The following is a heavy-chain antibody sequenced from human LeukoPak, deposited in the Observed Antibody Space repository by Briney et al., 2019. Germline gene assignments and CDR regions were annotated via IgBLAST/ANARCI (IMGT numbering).Heavy chain of an antibody. CDR2: IGPNGAST. CDR3: VKDLTGTWSFDY. Sequence: GESLRLSCSTSGFTFSNHFMHWVRQAPGKGLEYVASIGPNGASTLYADSVKGRFTISRDNSKNALYLQLTSLRLEDTALYYCVKDLTGTWSFDYWGQGTLVTVSS. CDR1: GFTFSNHF. V-gene: IGHV3-64D*06. D-gene: IGHD3-9*01. J-gene: IGHJ4*02.